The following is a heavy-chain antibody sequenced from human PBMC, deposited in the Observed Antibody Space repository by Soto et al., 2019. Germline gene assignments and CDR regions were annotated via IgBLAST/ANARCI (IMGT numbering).Heavy chain of an antibody. Sequence: GASVKVSCKASGGTLSSYAISWVRQAPGQGLEWMGGIIPIFGTANYAQKFQGRVTITADESTSTAYMELSSLRSEDTAVYYCARDQGYSYGYYYWGQGTLVTVSS. D-gene: IGHD5-18*01. V-gene: IGHV1-69*13. CDR1: GGTLSSYA. CDR3: ARDQGYSYGYYY. J-gene: IGHJ4*02. CDR2: IIPIFGTA.